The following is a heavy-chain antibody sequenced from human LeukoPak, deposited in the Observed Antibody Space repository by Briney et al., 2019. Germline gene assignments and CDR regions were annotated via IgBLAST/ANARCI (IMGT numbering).Heavy chain of an antibody. D-gene: IGHD6-13*01. V-gene: IGHV3-48*01. CDR2: ISSSSSTI. CDR3: ARTLGYSSSWYPFDF. Sequence: PGGSLRPSCAASGFTFSSYTMNWARQAPGKGLEWVSYISSSSSTIYYADSVKGRFTISRDNAKNSLYLQMNSLRAEDTAVYYCARTLGYSSSWYPFDFWGQGTLVTVSS. J-gene: IGHJ4*02. CDR1: GFTFSSYT.